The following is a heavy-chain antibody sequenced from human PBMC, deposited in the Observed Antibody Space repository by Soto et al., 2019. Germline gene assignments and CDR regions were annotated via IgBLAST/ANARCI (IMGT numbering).Heavy chain of an antibody. CDR1: GYTLTGYY. D-gene: IGHD3-3*01. J-gene: IGHJ6*02. V-gene: IGHV1-2*02. CDR2: INPNSGGT. CDR3: FTIFGVVIIDYYGMDV. Sequence: ASVKVSCKASGYTLTGYYMHWVRQAPGQGLEWMGWINPNSGGTNYAQKFQGRVTMTRDTSISTAYMELSRLRSDDTAVYYCFTIFGVVIIDYYGMDVWGQGTTVTVSS.